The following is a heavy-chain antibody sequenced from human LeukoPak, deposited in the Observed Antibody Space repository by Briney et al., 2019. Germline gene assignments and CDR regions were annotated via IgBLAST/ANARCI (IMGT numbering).Heavy chain of an antibody. Sequence: GGSLRLSCAASGFTFSGSAMHWVRQAPEKGLEWVSSISDSGGSTYHADSVKGRFTISRDNSKNTLDLQMNSLRAEDTAVYYCAKDQWELLYWGQGTLVTVSS. D-gene: IGHD1-26*01. CDR1: GFTFSGSA. CDR3: AKDQWELLY. V-gene: IGHV3-23*01. CDR2: ISDSGGST. J-gene: IGHJ4*02.